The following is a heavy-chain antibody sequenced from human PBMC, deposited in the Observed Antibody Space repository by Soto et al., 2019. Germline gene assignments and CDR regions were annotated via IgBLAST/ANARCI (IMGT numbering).Heavy chain of an antibody. CDR1: GGSISGGVYY. CDR2: IYYSGST. CDR3: ARVPSSGNHFDY. Sequence: PSETLSLTCSVSGGSISGGVYYWSWIRQHPGKGLEWIGYIYYSGSTYYNPSLKSRVTISVDTSKNQFSLKLSSVTAADTAVYYCARVPSSGNHFDYWGQGTLVTVSS. D-gene: IGHD3-22*01. J-gene: IGHJ4*02. V-gene: IGHV4-31*03.